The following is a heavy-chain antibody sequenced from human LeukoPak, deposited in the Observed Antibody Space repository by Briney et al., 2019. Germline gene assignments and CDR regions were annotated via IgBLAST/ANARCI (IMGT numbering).Heavy chain of an antibody. CDR2: INPNSGGT. D-gene: IGHD4-23*01. CDR3: ARSTVVTPITDY. Sequence: ASVKVSCKASGYTFTGYYMHWVRQAPGQGLEWMGWINPNSGGTNYAQKFQGRVTMTRDTSISTAYMELSRLRSDDTAVYYCARSTVVTPITDYWGQGTLVTVSS. V-gene: IGHV1-2*02. CDR1: GYTFTGYY. J-gene: IGHJ4*02.